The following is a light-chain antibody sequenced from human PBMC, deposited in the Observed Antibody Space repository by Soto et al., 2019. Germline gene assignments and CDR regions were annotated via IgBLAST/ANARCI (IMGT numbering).Light chain of an antibody. CDR1: SSDIGGYNF. Sequence: SALTQPASVSESPGQSITISCTGTSSDIGGYNFVSWYQQHPGKAPKFMIYDVSIRPSGVSNRFSGSKSGNTASLTISGLQAEDEAEYYCSSYTSSSRYVFGTGTKVTVL. CDR3: SSYTSSSRYV. CDR2: DVS. V-gene: IGLV2-14*01. J-gene: IGLJ1*01.